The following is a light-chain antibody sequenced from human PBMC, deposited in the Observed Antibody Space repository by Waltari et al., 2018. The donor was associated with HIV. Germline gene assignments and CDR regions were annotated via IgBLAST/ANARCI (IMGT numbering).Light chain of an antibody. V-gene: IGLV2-14*01. J-gene: IGLJ1*01. CDR2: DVS. Sequence: QSALTQPASVSGSPGQSITISCTGTSSDVGGYNSVSWYQQHPGNAPKLMIYDVSNRPSGVSNRFSGSKSGNTASLTISGLQAEDEADYYCSSYTSSSTRVFGTGTKVTVL. CDR3: SSYTSSSTRV. CDR1: SSDVGGYNS.